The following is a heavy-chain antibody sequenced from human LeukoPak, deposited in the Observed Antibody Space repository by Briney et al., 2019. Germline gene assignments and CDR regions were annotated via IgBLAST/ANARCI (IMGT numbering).Heavy chain of an antibody. J-gene: IGHJ4*02. CDR3: ARAGIAVAGRVGFDY. D-gene: IGHD6-19*01. Sequence: SQTLSLTCAISGDSVSSNSTAWNWIRQSPSGGLEWLGRTYYRSKWYNDYAVSVKSRITINPDTSKNQFSLQLNSVTPEDTAVYYCARAGIAVAGRVGFDYWGQGTLVTVSS. CDR2: TYYRSKWYN. CDR1: GDSVSSNSTA. V-gene: IGHV6-1*01.